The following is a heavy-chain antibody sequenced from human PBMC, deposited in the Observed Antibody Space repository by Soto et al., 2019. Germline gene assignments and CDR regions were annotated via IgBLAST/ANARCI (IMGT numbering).Heavy chain of an antibody. CDR1: GGTFSSYA. J-gene: IGHJ5*02. CDR2: IIPIFGTA. D-gene: IGHD6-13*01. Sequence: GASVKVSCKASGGTFSSYAISWVRQAPGQGLEWMGGIIPIFGTANYAQKFQGRVTITADESTSTAYMELSSLRSEDTAVYYCARAAAAAGTGSFWFDPWGQGTLVTVSS. V-gene: IGHV1-69*13. CDR3: ARAAAAAGTGSFWFDP.